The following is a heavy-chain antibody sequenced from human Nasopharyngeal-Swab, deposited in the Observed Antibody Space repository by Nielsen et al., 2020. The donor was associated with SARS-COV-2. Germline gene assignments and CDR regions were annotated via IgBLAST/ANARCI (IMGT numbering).Heavy chain of an antibody. V-gene: IGHV1-69*01. D-gene: IGHD2-15*01. CDR2: IIPIFGTA. CDR3: ARLGRGYCSGGSCPTWGAFDI. J-gene: IGHJ3*02. Sequence: WVRQAPGQGLEWMGGIIPIFGTANYAQKFQGRVTITADESTSTAYMELSSLKASDTAMYYCARLGRGYCSGGSCPTWGAFDIWGQGTMVTVSS.